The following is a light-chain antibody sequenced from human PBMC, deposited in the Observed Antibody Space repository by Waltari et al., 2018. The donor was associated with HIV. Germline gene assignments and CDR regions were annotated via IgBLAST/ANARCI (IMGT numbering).Light chain of an antibody. CDR1: NIGSNI. Sequence: SYVLTQPPSVSVDPGETASITCGGTNIGSNIVKWYQQKPGQPPVLVLYDDNDRPSGIPDPVPGSGSGNTATLPIGSVEAGDEADYYCQVWDTTTDQWVFGGGTELAVL. J-gene: IGLJ3*02. V-gene: IGLV3-21*02. CDR3: QVWDTTTDQWV. CDR2: DDN.